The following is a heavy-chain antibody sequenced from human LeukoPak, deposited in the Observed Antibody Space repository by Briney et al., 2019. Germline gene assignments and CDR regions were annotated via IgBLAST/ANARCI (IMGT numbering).Heavy chain of an antibody. CDR1: GYTFTAYY. CDR3: ARCSDIVVVPAAYNWFDP. J-gene: IGHJ5*02. CDR2: INPNIVGT. V-gene: IGHV1-2*02. Sequence: GPSVKVSCKASGYTFTAYYMHWGRQAPGQGLKWWGWINPNIVGTNYAQKFQAGVTMTRDTSISTAYMGLSRLRSDATGVYYCARCSDIVVVPAAYNWFDPWGQGTLVTVSS. D-gene: IGHD2-2*01.